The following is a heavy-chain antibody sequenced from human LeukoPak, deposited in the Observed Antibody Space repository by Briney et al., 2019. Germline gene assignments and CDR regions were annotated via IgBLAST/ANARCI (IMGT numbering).Heavy chain of an antibody. V-gene: IGHV1-3*04. Sequence: ASVKVSCKASGYTFTSYDMHWVRQAPGQRLEWMGWINIGKGNTKYSEIFQGRVTITRDTSASTAYMELSSLTSGDTAVYYCARDKAGPDYWGQGTLVTVSS. CDR2: INIGKGNT. CDR3: ARDKAGPDY. J-gene: IGHJ4*02. CDR1: GYTFTSYD.